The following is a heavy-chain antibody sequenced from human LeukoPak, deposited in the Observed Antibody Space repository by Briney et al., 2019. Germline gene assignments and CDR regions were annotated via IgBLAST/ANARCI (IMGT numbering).Heavy chain of an antibody. CDR3: ARDRPAKDIVVVPAASPLLGY. D-gene: IGHD2-2*01. CDR1: GITFSNSA. CDR2: ITKSGDQT. V-gene: IGHV3-23*01. Sequence: GGSLRLSCVPSGITFSNSALSWVRQAPGKGLEWVSTITKSGDQTHYADSVRGLFTISRDIFKNTLYLQMNSLRAEDTAVYYCARDRPAKDIVVVPAASPLLGYWGQGTLVTVSS. J-gene: IGHJ4*02.